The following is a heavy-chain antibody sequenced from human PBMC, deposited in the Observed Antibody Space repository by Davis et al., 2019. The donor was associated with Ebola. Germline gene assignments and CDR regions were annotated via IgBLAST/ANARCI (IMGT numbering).Heavy chain of an antibody. Sequence: GSLKISCAASGFTFSSYSMNWVRQAPGKGLEWVSSISSSSSCIYYADSVKGRFTISRDNAKNSLYLQMNSLRAEDTAVYYCARDSHSVTTYRFDPWGQGTLVTVSS. J-gene: IGHJ5*02. D-gene: IGHD4-17*01. CDR2: ISSSSSCI. CDR1: GFTFSSYS. V-gene: IGHV3-21*04. CDR3: ARDSHSVTTYRFDP.